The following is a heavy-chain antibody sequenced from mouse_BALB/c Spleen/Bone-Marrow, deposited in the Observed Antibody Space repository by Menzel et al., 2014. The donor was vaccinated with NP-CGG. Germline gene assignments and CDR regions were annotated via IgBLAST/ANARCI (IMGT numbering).Heavy chain of an antibody. Sequence: QVQLQQSGAELVRPGSSVKISCKASGYPFSSYWMNWVKQRPGQGLEWIGQIYPGDGETNCNGKFKGNATLTADKSSSTAYMQLISLTPEDSAVYFCARKYGDYWGQGTTLTVSS. CDR3: ARKYGDY. J-gene: IGHJ2*01. D-gene: IGHD2-10*02. CDR1: GYPFSSYW. CDR2: IYPGDGET. V-gene: IGHV1-80*01.